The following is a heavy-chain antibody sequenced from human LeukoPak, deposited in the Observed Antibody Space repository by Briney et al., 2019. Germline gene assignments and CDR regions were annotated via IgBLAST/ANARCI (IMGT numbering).Heavy chain of an antibody. V-gene: IGHV3-23*01. CDR1: GFTFSSYA. D-gene: IGHD2-15*01. CDR2: ISGSGGTT. Sequence: GGSLRLSCAASGFTFSSYAMSWVRQAPGKGLEWVSAISGSGGTTYYADSVKGRFTISRDNPKNTLCLQMNSLRAEDTAVYYCAKAQGGYCSGGTCYSGFDYWGEGTLVTVSS. CDR3: AKAQGGYCSGGTCYSGFDY. J-gene: IGHJ4*02.